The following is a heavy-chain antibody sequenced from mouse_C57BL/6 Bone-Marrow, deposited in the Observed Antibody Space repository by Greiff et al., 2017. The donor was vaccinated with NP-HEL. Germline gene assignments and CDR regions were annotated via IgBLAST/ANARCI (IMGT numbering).Heavy chain of an antibody. D-gene: IGHD1-1*01. CDR3: ARSGAFSTTVVEAMDY. CDR2: LYPTSGNT. CDR1: GYTFTSYC. Sequence: VQLQQSGAELARPGASVKLSCKASGYTFTSYCINWVKQRPGQGLEWIGVLYPTSGNTYYNQKFKGKATLTADKSSSTAYMELRSLTSEDSAVYFCARSGAFSTTVVEAMDYWGQGTSVTVSS. J-gene: IGHJ4*01. V-gene: IGHV1-81*01.